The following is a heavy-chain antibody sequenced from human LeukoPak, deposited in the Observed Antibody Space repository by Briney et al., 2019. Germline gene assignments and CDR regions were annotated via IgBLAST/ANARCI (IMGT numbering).Heavy chain of an antibody. V-gene: IGHV1-46*01. CDR1: GYTFTSYY. Sequence: GASVKVSCKASGYTFTSYYMHWVRQAPGQGLEWMGIINPSGGSTSYAQKSQGRVTMTRDTSTSTVYMELSSLRSEDTAVYYCARVTSAGYHGYRIFGYWGQGTLVTVSS. CDR3: ARVTSAGYHGYRIFGY. D-gene: IGHD5-18*01. CDR2: INPSGGST. J-gene: IGHJ4*02.